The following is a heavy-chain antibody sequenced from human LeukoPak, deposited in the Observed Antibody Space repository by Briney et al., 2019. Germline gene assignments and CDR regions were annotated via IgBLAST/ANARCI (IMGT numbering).Heavy chain of an antibody. CDR2: INPNSGGT. CDR3: ARDRRPGIAAAGTFDY. D-gene: IGHD6-13*01. CDR1: GYTFTGYY. J-gene: IGHJ4*02. Sequence: GASVKVSCKASGYTFTGYYMHWVRQAPGQGLEWMGWINPNSGGTNYAQKFQGWVTMTRDTSISTAYMELSRLRSDDTAVYYCARDRRPGIAAAGTFDYWGQGTLVTVSS. V-gene: IGHV1-2*04.